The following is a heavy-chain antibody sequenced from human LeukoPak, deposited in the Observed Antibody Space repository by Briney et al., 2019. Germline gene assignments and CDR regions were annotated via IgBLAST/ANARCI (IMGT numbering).Heavy chain of an antibody. J-gene: IGHJ5*02. CDR2: ISYDGSNK. CDR1: GFTFSSYG. V-gene: IGHV3-30*18. D-gene: IGHD2-15*01. CDR3: AKDRRAATHKNWFDP. Sequence: GGSLRLSCAASGFTFSSYGMHWVRQAPGKGLEWVAVISYDGSNKYYADSVKGRFTISRDNSKNTLYLQMNSLRAEDTAVYYCAKDRRAATHKNWFDPWGQGTLVTVSS.